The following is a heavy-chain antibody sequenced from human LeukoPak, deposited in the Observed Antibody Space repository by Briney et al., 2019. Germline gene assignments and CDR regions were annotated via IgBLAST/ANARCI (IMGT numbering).Heavy chain of an antibody. CDR3: ARGLRYSSGWSNWYFDL. D-gene: IGHD6-19*01. J-gene: IGHJ2*01. CDR2: IYYSGST. V-gene: IGHV4-61*08. CDR1: GGSISSGGYY. Sequence: SETLSLTCTVSGGSISSGGYYWSWIRQHPGKGLEWIGYIYYSGSTNYNPSLKSRVTISVDTSKNQFSLKLSSVTAADTAVYYCARGLRYSSGWSNWYFDLWGRGTLVTVSS.